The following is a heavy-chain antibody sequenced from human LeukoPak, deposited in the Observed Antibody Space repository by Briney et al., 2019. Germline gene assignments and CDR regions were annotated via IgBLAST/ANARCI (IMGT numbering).Heavy chain of an antibody. CDR2: ISSSSSYI. J-gene: IGHJ6*03. Sequence: GGSLRLSCAASGFTFSSYSMNWVRQAPGKGLEWVSSISSSSSYIYYADSVKGRFTISRDNARNSLYLQMNSLRAEDTAVYYCARGNYNNYYYYYYMDVWGKGITVTVSS. CDR3: ARGNYNNYYYYYYMDV. D-gene: IGHD4-11*01. V-gene: IGHV3-21*01. CDR1: GFTFSSYS.